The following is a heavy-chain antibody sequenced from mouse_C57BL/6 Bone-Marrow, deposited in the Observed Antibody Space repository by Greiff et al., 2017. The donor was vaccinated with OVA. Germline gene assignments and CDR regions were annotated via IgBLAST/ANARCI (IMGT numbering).Heavy chain of an antibody. CDR3: AREGLRFDY. V-gene: IGHV5-4*01. J-gene: IGHJ2*01. CDR1: GFTFSSYA. CDR2: ISDGGSYT. D-gene: IGHD2-2*01. Sequence: DVQLVESGGGLVKPGGSLKLSCAASGFTFSSYAMSWVRQTPEKRLEWVATISDGGSYTYYPDNVKGRFTISRDNAKNNLYLQMSHLKSEDTAMYYCAREGLRFDYWGQGTTLTVSS.